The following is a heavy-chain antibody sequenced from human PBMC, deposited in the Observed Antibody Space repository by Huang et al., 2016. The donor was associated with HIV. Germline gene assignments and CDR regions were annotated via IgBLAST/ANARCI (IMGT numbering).Heavy chain of an antibody. D-gene: IGHD2-15*01. CDR1: GSTCSTAD. Sequence: QVQLVQSGAEVKKPGASVKVSCKASGSTCSTADVNWVRQAPGPGLEWMGWMTPNSGNTGYARKFQGRVTMTRSTSISTAYMELSRLRFEDTAVYYCATLPPVNYGRSGGRVRDYWGQGSLVTVSS. CDR2: MTPNSGNT. J-gene: IGHJ4*02. CDR3: ATLPPVNYGRSGGRVRDY. V-gene: IGHV1-8*01.